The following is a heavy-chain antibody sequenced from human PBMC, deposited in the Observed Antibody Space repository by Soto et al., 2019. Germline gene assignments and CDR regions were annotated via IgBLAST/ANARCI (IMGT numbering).Heavy chain of an antibody. CDR3: TRNLGIACSTTSCNHFEY. Sequence: QVQLVESGGGVVQPGRSLRLSCAASGFTFSSYGMHWVRQAPGKGLEWVAIIWYDGSKKYYADSVKGRFTISRDNSKNTLYLQMNSLRAEDTAVYYCTRNLGIACSTTSCNHFEYWGQGTLVTVSS. D-gene: IGHD2-2*01. V-gene: IGHV3-33*01. CDR1: GFTFSSYG. J-gene: IGHJ4*02. CDR2: IWYDGSKK.